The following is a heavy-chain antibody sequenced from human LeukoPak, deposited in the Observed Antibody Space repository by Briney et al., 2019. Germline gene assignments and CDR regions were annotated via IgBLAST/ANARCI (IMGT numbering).Heavy chain of an antibody. Sequence: WYDGSNKYYADSVKGRFTISRDNSKNTLYLQMNSLRAEDTAVYYCARDRDDSSGYYLDYWGQGTLVTVSS. J-gene: IGHJ4*02. CDR2: WYDGSNK. V-gene: IGHV3-33*01. CDR3: ARDRDDSSGYYLDY. D-gene: IGHD3-22*01.